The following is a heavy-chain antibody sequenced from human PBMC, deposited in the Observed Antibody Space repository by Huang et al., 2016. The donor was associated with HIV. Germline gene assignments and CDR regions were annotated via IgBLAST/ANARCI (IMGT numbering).Heavy chain of an antibody. CDR2: IRYDGTNK. D-gene: IGHD6-13*01. CDR1: GFTFIYYG. V-gene: IGHV3-30*02. J-gene: IGHJ5*02. CDR3: ARDPRIAATEGGWFDP. Sequence: QVQLVESGGGVVQPGGSLRLSCAASGFTFIYYGMHWVRQAQGKGLEWVAFIRYDGTNKYYGDSVKGRFTLARDNSKNTLYLQMSSLRPEDTAVYYCARDPRIAATEGGWFDPWGQGTLVTVSS.